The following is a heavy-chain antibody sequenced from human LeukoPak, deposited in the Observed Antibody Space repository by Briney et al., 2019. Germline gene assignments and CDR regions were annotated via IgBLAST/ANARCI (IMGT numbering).Heavy chain of an antibody. Sequence: PGGSLRLSCAASGFTLSSYWMSWVRQAPGKGLEWVANIKYDGSEKDYVDSVKGRFTISRDNAKNSLYLQMNSLGAEDTAVYYCARDIEAAGLFFDYWGQGTLVTVSS. CDR2: IKYDGSEK. V-gene: IGHV3-7*01. CDR1: GFTLSSYW. D-gene: IGHD6-13*01. CDR3: ARDIEAAGLFFDY. J-gene: IGHJ4*02.